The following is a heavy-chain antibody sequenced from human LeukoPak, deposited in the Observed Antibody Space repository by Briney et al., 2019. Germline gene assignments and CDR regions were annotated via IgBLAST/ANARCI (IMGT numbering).Heavy chain of an antibody. Sequence: GGSLRLSCAASGFTFSSYFMSWVRQAPGKGLEWVSRISGSGGKTYYTDSVRGRFTISRDNSKNMLYLQMNRLRAEDTAVYYCAQSGQFDSRGQKTLVTICS. CDR2: ISGSGGKT. J-gene: IGHJ5*01. CDR1: GFTFSSYF. V-gene: IGHV3-23*01. CDR3: AQSGQFDS. D-gene: IGHD2-8*02.